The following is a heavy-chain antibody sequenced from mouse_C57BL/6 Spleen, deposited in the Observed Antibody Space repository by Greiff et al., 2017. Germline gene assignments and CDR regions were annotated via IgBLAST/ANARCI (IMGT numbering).Heavy chain of an antibody. Sequence: EVKLMESGPGLVKPSQSLSLTCSVTGYSITSGYYWNWIRQFPGNKLEWMGYISYDGSNNYNPSLKNRISITRDTSTNQFFLKLNSVTTEDTATYYCARENFDYWGQGTTLTVSS. V-gene: IGHV3-6*01. CDR3: ARENFDY. CDR2: ISYDGSN. J-gene: IGHJ2*01. CDR1: GYSITSGYY.